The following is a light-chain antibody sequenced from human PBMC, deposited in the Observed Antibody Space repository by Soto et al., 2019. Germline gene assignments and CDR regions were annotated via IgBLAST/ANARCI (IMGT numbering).Light chain of an antibody. J-gene: IGLJ1*01. CDR3: SSYTTRNTEV. V-gene: IGLV2-14*03. CDR2: DVV. Sequence: QSVLTQPASVSGSPGQSITISCTGTSSDIGAYNYVSWYQHLPGKAPKLIIYDVVTRPSGVSTRFSASKPGSTASLTISGLQAEDEADYYCSSYTTRNTEVFGTGTKVTVL. CDR1: SSDIGAYNY.